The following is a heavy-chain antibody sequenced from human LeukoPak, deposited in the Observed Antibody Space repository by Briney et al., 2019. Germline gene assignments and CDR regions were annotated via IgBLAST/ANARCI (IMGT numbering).Heavy chain of an antibody. J-gene: IGHJ4*02. CDR2: VIPILATS. CDR3: ARGEVTTLNFDY. CDR1: GGTLSSYG. V-gene: IGHV1-69*01. D-gene: IGHD2-21*02. Sequence: SVKVSCKASGGTLSSYGITWVRQAPGQGLEWMGGVIPILATSNYAQKFQGRVTITADESTSTAYMELSSLRSEDTAVYYCARGEVTTLNFDYWGQGTLVTVSS.